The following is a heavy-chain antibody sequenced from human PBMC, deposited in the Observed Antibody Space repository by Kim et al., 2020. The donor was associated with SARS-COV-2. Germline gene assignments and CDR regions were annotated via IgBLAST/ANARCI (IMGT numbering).Heavy chain of an antibody. D-gene: IGHD6-19*01. V-gene: IGHV4-34*01. Sequence: SETLSLTCAVYGGSFSGYYWSWIRQPPGKGLEWIGEINHSGSTNYNPSLKSRVTISVDTSKNQFSLKLSSVTAADTAVYYCARGQGAALAGNWAYYFDYWGQGTLVTVSS. CDR2: INHSGST. J-gene: IGHJ4*02. CDR3: ARGQGAALAGNWAYYFDY. CDR1: GGSFSGYY.